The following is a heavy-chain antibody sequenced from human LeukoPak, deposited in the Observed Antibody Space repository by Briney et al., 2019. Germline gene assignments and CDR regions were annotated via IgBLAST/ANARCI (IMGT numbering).Heavy chain of an antibody. Sequence: GASVKVSCKASGYTFTGHFMHWVRQAPGQGLGWMGWINPNSGGNNYVQKFQGRVTLTTDTSISTAYMELSRLTSDDTALYYCARVRNGGNSADYWGQGTLVTVSS. CDR1: GYTFTGHF. J-gene: IGHJ4*02. CDR2: INPNSGGN. CDR3: ARVRNGGNSADY. V-gene: IGHV1-2*02. D-gene: IGHD4-23*01.